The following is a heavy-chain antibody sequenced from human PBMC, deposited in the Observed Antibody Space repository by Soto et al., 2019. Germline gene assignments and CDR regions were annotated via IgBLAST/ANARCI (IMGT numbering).Heavy chain of an antibody. J-gene: IGHJ5*02. D-gene: IGHD3-22*01. V-gene: IGHV1-18*01. CDR3: ARGGTYDSSGYYGGDWFDP. CDR2: ISAYNGNT. CDR1: GYTFTSYG. Sequence: QVQLVQSGAEVKKPGASVKVSCKASGYTFTSYGISWVRQAPGQGLEWMGWISAYNGNTNYAQKLQGRVTMTTDTSRSTAYMELSSLRSDDTAVYYCARGGTYDSSGYYGGDWFDPWGQGTLVTVSS.